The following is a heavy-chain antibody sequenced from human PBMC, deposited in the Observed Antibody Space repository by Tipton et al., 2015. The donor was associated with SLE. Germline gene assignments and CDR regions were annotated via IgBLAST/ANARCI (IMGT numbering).Heavy chain of an antibody. J-gene: IGHJ6*02. V-gene: IGHV4-59*08. CDR3: ARQGQQLVRPYYYGMDV. Sequence: TLSLTCTVSGGSISSYYWSWIRQPPGKGLEWIGYIYHSGSTNYNPSLKSRVTISVDTSKNQFSLKLSSVTAADTAVYYCARQGQQLVRPYYYGMDVWGQGTTVTVSS. CDR1: GGSISSYY. D-gene: IGHD6-13*01. CDR2: IYHSGST.